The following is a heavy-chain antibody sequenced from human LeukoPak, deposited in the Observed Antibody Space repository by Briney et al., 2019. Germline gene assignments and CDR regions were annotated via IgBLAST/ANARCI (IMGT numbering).Heavy chain of an antibody. J-gene: IGHJ5*02. V-gene: IGHV3-23*01. CDR3: AKSTAWGEGSGGSNH. CDR1: GFTFSSYG. Sequence: GGSLRLSCAAFGFTFSSYGMSWVRQAPGKGLEWVSGISGSGGSTYYADSVKGRFTISRDNSKNTLYLQMNSLRAEDTAVYYCAKSTAWGEGSGGSNHWGQGTLVTVSS. D-gene: IGHD2-15*01. CDR2: ISGSGGST.